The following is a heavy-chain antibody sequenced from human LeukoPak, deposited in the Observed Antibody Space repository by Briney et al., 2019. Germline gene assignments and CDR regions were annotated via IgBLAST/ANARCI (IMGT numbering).Heavy chain of an antibody. CDR1: GGSISSSSYY. CDR2: IYYSGST. Sequence: SETLSLTCTVSGGSISSSSYYWTWIRQPPGKGLEWIGYIYYSGSTNYNPSLKGRVTISVETSKNQFSLKLSSVTAADTAVYYCARRASTSATDIFDIWGQGTMVTVSS. D-gene: IGHD2/OR15-2a*01. CDR3: ARRASTSATDIFDI. J-gene: IGHJ3*02. V-gene: IGHV4-61*05.